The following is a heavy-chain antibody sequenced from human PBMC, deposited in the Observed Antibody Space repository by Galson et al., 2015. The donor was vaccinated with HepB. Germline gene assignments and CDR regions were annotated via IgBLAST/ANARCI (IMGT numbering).Heavy chain of an antibody. CDR3: ARESAAGTFDY. CDR2: INSDGSST. D-gene: IGHD6-13*01. V-gene: IGHV3-74*01. Sequence: SLRLSCAASGSTFSSYWMHWVRQAPGKGLVWVSRINSDGSSTSYADSVKGRFTISRDNAKNTLYLQMNSLRAEDTAVYYCARESAAGTFDYWGQGTLVTVSS. J-gene: IGHJ4*02. CDR1: GSTFSSYW.